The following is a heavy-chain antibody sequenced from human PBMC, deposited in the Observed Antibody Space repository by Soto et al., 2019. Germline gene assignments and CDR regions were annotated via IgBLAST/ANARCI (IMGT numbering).Heavy chain of an antibody. J-gene: IGHJ5*02. D-gene: IGHD3-10*01. V-gene: IGHV4-59*01. CDR2: IYYSGST. CDR3: ARGEGFGEFFRPPYNWFDP. CDR1: GGSISSYY. Sequence: QVQLQESGPGLVKPSETLSLTCTVSGGSISSYYWSWIRQPPGKGLEWIGYIYYSGSTNYNPTLKSRVTRTVDTSKNQSSLKLSSVTAADTAVYYCARGEGFGEFFRPPYNWFDPWGQGTLVTVSS.